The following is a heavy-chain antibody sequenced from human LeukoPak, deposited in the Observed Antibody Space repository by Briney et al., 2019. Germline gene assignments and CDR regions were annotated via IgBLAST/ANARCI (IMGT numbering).Heavy chain of an antibody. CDR3: AKGGMVITFPAFDI. CDR2: MNPNSGNT. CDR1: GYTFTSYD. J-gene: IGHJ3*02. V-gene: IGHV1-8*01. Sequence: ASVKVSCKASGYTFTSYDINWVRQATGQRLEWMGWMNPNSGNTGYAQKFQGRVTMTRNTSISTAYMELSSLRSEDTAVYYCAKGGMVITFPAFDIWGQGTMVTVSS. D-gene: IGHD3-22*01.